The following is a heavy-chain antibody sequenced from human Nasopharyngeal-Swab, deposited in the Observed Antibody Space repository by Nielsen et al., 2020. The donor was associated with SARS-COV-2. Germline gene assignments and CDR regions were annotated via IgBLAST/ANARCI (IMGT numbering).Heavy chain of an antibody. CDR3: ARGGGSGSYWDY. CDR1: GFTFSSYE. V-gene: IGHV3-48*03. Sequence: GESLKIPCAAPGFTFSSYEMNWVRQAPGKGLEWVSGIGSGGNKNYADSVKGRFTISRDNAKNSLYLQMNSLRAEDTAVYYCARGGGSGSYWDYWGQGTLVTVSS. J-gene: IGHJ4*02. CDR2: IGSGGNK. D-gene: IGHD3-10*01.